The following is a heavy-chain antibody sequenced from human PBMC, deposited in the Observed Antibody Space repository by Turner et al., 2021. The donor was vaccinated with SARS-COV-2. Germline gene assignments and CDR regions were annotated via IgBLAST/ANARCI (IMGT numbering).Heavy chain of an antibody. J-gene: IGHJ4*02. D-gene: IGHD2-21*02. CDR3: ATGYAYCGGDCSIHY. CDR2: FDPEDGKT. CDR1: GYTLTELS. V-gene: IGHV1-24*01. Sequence: QVQLVQSGAEVKKPGASVKVSCKVSGYTLTELSMHWVRQAPGKGLEWMGGFDPEDGKTIYAQKFQGRVTMTEDTSTDTAYMELSSLRSEDTALYYCATGYAYCGGDCSIHYWGQGTLVTVSS.